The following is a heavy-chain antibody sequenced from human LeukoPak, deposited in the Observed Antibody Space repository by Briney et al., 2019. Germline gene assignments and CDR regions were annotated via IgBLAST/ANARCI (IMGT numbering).Heavy chain of an antibody. CDR3: ARNMVRGSPVGIYWYFDL. V-gene: IGHV1-2*02. Sequence: ASVKVSCKASGYTFTGYYMHWVRQAPGQGLEWMGWINPNSGGTKYAQHFQGRVTMTRDTSISTAYMELSRLTSDDTAVYYCARNMVRGSPVGIYWYFDLWGRGTLVTVSS. J-gene: IGHJ2*01. D-gene: IGHD3-10*01. CDR1: GYTFTGYY. CDR2: INPNSGGT.